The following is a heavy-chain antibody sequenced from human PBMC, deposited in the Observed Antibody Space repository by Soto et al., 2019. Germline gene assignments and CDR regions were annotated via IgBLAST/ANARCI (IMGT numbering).Heavy chain of an antibody. D-gene: IGHD3-10*01. Sequence: QVQLVQSGAEVKKPGSSVKVSCKASGGTFSSYAISWVRQAPGQGLEWMGGLIPIFGTPNYAQKFQGRVTINADESTNTAFMELSSLRSEDTAVYDCAREGSGIEEDYWGQGTLVIVSS. J-gene: IGHJ4*02. CDR1: GGTFSSYA. V-gene: IGHV1-69*12. CDR2: LIPIFGTP. CDR3: AREGSGIEEDY.